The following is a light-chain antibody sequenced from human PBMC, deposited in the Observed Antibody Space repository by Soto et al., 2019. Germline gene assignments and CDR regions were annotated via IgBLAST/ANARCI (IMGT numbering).Light chain of an antibody. CDR3: QQARSFPLT. J-gene: IGKJ4*01. CDR1: QAISSW. Sequence: DIQMTQSPSSVSASVGDRVTITCRASQAISSWLAWYQQKPGRAPKLLIYSASSLQNGAPSRFTGSGSGTDFTLTIPSLKPDDTAIYYCQQARSFPLTFGGGTKVEIQ. V-gene: IGKV1-12*01. CDR2: SAS.